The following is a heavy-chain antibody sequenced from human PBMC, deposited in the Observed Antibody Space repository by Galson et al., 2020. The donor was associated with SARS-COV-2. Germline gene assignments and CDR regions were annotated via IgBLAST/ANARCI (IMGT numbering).Heavy chain of an antibody. J-gene: IGHJ6*02. CDR3: TTCSGGSCYLQNYYYYGMDV. D-gene: IGHD2-15*01. V-gene: IGHV3-15*01. Sequence: WGSLRLSCAASGFTFSNAWMSWVRQAPGKGLEWVGRIKSKTDGGTTDYAAPVKGRFTISRDDSKNTLYLQMNSLKTEDTAVYYCTTCSGGSCYLQNYYYYGMDVWGQGTTVTVSS. CDR1: GFTFSNAW. CDR2: IKSKTDGGTT.